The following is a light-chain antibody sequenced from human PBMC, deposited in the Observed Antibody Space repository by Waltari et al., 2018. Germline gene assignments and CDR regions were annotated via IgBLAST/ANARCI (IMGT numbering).Light chain of an antibody. CDR3: SSYTRGRTYV. CDR2: DVS. V-gene: IGLV2-14*03. J-gene: IGLJ1*01. Sequence: QSALTQPASVSGSPGQSIAISCSGRSTDIGAQDFVLWYQQHPGKAPKLIIFDVSSRPSGISYRFSGSKFGNTASLTISGLQAEDEADYFCSSYTRGRTYVFGSGTKVTVL. CDR1: STDIGAQDF.